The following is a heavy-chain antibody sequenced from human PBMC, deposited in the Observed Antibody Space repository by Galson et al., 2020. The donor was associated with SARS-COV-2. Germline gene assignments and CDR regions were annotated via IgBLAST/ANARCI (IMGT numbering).Heavy chain of an antibody. V-gene: IGHV2-5*01. Sequence: SGPTLVKPTQTLTLTCSFSGFSLSTDTVGVGWIRRPPGKALEWLAMIYWSDDKRYNPSLKGRLTITKDTSKNQVVLTVTNMDPLDTATYYCAHRPPQDRHFDYWGQGTLVTVSS. CDR2: IYWSDDK. CDR1: GFSLSTDTVG. J-gene: IGHJ4*02. CDR3: AHRPPQDRHFDY.